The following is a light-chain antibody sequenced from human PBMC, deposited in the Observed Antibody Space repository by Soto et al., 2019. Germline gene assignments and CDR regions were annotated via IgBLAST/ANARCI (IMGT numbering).Light chain of an antibody. CDR1: QSVGSN. CDR2: DAS. Sequence: EIVMTQSPSTLSVSPGERVTLSCRARQSVGSNLAWYQQKPGQAPRLLIYDASNRATGIPARFSGSGSGTDFTLTISSLQPEDFATYYCLLDYSYFWAFGQGTKVDIK. V-gene: IGKV3D-15*01. CDR3: LLDYSYFWA. J-gene: IGKJ1*01.